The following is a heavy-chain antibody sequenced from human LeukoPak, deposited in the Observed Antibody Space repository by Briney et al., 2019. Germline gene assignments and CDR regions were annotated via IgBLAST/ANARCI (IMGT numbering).Heavy chain of an antibody. Sequence: GGSLRLSCAASGFTFSSYGMHWVRQAPGKGLEWVAVISYDGSNKYYADSVKGRFTISRDNSKNTLYLQMNSLRAEDTAVYYCAKEVTRGPVGTYYYYYGMDVWGQGTTVTVSS. J-gene: IGHJ6*02. V-gene: IGHV3-30*18. D-gene: IGHD1-1*01. CDR3: AKEVTRGPVGTYYYYYGMDV. CDR2: ISYDGSNK. CDR1: GFTFSSYG.